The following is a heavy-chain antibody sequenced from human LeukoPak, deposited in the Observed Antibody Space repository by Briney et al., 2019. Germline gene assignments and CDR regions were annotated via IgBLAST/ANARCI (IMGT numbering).Heavy chain of an antibody. J-gene: IGHJ4*02. D-gene: IGHD5-24*01. CDR3: ARDVEMATISGGVDY. Sequence: GSLRLSCAASGFTFSSYAMSWVRQAPGKGLEWVSSISSSSSYIYCADSVKGRFTISRDNAKNSLYLQMNSLRAEDTAVYYCARDVEMATISGGVDYWGQGTLVTVSS. CDR2: ISSSSSYI. V-gene: IGHV3-21*01. CDR1: GFTFSSYA.